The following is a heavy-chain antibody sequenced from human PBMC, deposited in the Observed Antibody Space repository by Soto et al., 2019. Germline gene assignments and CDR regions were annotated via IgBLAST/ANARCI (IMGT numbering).Heavy chain of an antibody. CDR1: GGSISNNNW. J-gene: IGHJ5*02. CDR2: IYHSGAT. D-gene: IGHD3-9*01. V-gene: IGHV4-4*02. Sequence: SETLSLTCVVSGGSISNNNWWTWVRQPPGKGLEWIAEIYHSGATNYNPSLRSRVTLSVDKSNNQVSLRLNSVTAADTAVYYCARVPYYDILTGYSPNWFDPWGQGTLVTVSS. CDR3: ARVPYYDILTGYSPNWFDP.